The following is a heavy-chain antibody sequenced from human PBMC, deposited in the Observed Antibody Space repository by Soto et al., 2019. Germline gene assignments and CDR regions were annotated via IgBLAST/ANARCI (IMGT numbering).Heavy chain of an antibody. CDR2: IYHSGST. D-gene: IGHD2-15*01. CDR1: GYSISSGYY. CDR3: ARVKFAGRGGFDY. Sequence: SLTCAVSGYSISSGYYWGWIRQRPGKGLEWIGSIYHSGSTYYNPSLKSRVTISVDTSKNQFSLKLSSVTAADTAVYYCARVKFAGRGGFDYWGQGTLVTVSA. J-gene: IGHJ4*02. V-gene: IGHV4-38-2*01.